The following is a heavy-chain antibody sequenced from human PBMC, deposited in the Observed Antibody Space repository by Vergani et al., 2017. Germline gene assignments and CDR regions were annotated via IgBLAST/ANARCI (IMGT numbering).Heavy chain of an antibody. V-gene: IGHV4-34*01. CDR2: INHSGST. D-gene: IGHD3-3*01. Sequence: QVQLQQWGAGLLKPSETLSLTCAVYGGSFRGYYWSWIRQPPGKGLEWSGEINHSGSTNYNTSLKSRVTISVETSKNQFSLKLSAVTAAETAVYYCAGGCEAQRRVTYYDFWSGYPSKYYYYMDVWGKGTTVTVSS. CDR3: AGGCEAQRRVTYYDFWSGYPSKYYYYMDV. CDR1: GGSFRGYY. J-gene: IGHJ6*03.